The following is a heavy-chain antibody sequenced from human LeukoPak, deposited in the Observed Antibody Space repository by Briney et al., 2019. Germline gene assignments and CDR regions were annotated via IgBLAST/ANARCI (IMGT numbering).Heavy chain of an antibody. J-gene: IGHJ6*02. CDR1: GFTVSSNY. Sequence: GGSLRLSCAASGFTVSSNYMSWVRQAPGKGLEWVSVLYSGGSAYYADSVKGRFTISRDNSKNTVYLQMNSLRAEDTAVYYCAKEDYCSSTSFCYYYGMDVWGQGTTVTVSS. V-gene: IGHV3-53*01. CDR3: AKEDYCSSTSFCYYYGMDV. CDR2: LYSGGSA. D-gene: IGHD2-2*01.